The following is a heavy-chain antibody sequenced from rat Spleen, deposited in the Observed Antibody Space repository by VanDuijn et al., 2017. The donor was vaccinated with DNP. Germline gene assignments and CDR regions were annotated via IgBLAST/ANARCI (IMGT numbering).Heavy chain of an antibody. CDR3: ARKGPYYYSSYIYDFDY. Sequence: QVQLMESGPGLVQPSETLSLTCTVSGFSLTSYNVHWVRQPPGKGLEWMGVMWSGGNTAYNSLLKSRLSISRDTSKSQFFLKRNSLQTEGTAMYFCARKGPYYYSSYIYDFDYWGQGVMVTVSS. CDR2: MWSGGNT. J-gene: IGHJ2*01. D-gene: IGHD1-2*01. CDR1: GFSLTSYN. V-gene: IGHV2-45*01.